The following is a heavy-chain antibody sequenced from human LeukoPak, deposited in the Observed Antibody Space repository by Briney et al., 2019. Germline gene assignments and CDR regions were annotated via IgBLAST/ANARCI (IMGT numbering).Heavy chain of an antibody. J-gene: IGHJ4*02. D-gene: IGHD6-6*01. V-gene: IGHV1-2*02. CDR2: INPNSGGT. CDR1: GYTFTGYC. CDR3: ARYEYSSSPWDY. Sequence: ASVKVSCKASGYTFTGYCMHWVRQAPGQGLEWMGWINPNSGGTNYAQKFQGRVTMTRDTSISTAYMELSRLRSDDTAVYYCARYEYSSSPWDYWGQGTLVTVSS.